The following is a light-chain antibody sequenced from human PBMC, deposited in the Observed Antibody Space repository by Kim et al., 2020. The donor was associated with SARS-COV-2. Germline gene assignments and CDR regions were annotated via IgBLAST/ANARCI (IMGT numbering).Light chain of an antibody. CDR3: LQYYVTPPT. Sequence: ATINCKASQSVLYSSNNKNYLAWYQQKPGQPPKLLIYWASTREAGVPDRFSGSGSGTDFTLNISSLQAEDVAVYYCLQYYVTPPTFGGGTKVDIK. J-gene: IGKJ4*01. V-gene: IGKV4-1*01. CDR2: WAS. CDR1: QSVLYSSNNKNY.